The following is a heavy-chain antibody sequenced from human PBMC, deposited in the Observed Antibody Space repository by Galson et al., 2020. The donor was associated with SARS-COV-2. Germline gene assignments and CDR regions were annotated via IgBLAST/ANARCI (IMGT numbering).Heavy chain of an antibody. J-gene: IGHJ6*02. D-gene: IGHD3-16*02. CDR3: ARDRGSGYDYVWGSYLYGMDV. CDR2: IYYSGST. V-gene: IGHV4-59*13. Sequence: SETLSLTCTVSGGSISSYYWSWIRQPPGKGLEWIGYIYYSGSTNYNPSLKSRVTISVDTSKNQFSLKLSSVTTADTAVYYCARDRGSGYDYVWGSYLYGMDVWGQGTTVTVSS. CDR1: GGSISSYY.